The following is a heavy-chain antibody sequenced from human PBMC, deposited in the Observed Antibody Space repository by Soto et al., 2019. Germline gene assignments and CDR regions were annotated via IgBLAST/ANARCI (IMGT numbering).Heavy chain of an antibody. Sequence: GGSLRLSCAGSGFTLTRSAVSWVRQAPGKGLEWVSGISAGGGGTYYADSVKGRFTISRDISKNTVYLQMNGLRVEDTAVYYGAKDMGQGVETFDSWGHGTLVTVSS. CDR3: AKDMGQGVETFDS. V-gene: IGHV3-23*01. CDR1: GFTLTRSA. J-gene: IGHJ4*01. CDR2: ISAGGGGT. D-gene: IGHD2-21*02.